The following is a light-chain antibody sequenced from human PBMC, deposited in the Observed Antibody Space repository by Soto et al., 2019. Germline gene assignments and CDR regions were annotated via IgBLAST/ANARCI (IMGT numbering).Light chain of an antibody. J-gene: IGLJ1*01. CDR2: DDS. Sequence: SYELTKPPSVSVAPGQTARITCGGNNIGSKSVHWYQQKPGQAPVLVVYDDSDRPSGIPEPFPGSNSGNTATLTISRVEAGDEADYYCQVWDSSSDHYVFGTGTKVTVL. V-gene: IGLV3-21*02. CDR3: QVWDSSSDHYV. CDR1: NIGSKS.